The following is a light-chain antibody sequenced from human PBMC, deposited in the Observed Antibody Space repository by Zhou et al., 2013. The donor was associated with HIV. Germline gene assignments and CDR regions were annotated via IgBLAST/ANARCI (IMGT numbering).Light chain of an antibody. V-gene: IGKV1-12*01. CDR2: AAS. J-gene: IGKJ1*01. CDR1: QGIGSW. Sequence: DIQMTQSPSSVSASVGDRVTITCRASQGIGSWLAWYQQKPGKAPNLLIYAASSLQSGVPSRFSGSGSGTEFTLTITSLQPDDFATYYCQQYNSFWTFGQGTKVEIK. CDR3: QQYNSFWT.